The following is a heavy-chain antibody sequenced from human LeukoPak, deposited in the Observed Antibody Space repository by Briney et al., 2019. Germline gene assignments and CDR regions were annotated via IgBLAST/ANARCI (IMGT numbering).Heavy chain of an antibody. CDR1: GFTFSSYA. V-gene: IGHV3-30-3*01. J-gene: IGHJ6*02. Sequence: GGSLRLSCAASGFTFSSYAMHWVRQAPGKGLEWVAVISYDGSNKYYADSVKGRFTISRDNSKNTLYLQMNSLRAEDTAVYYCARDKYGDYLPYYYCGMDVWGQGTTVTVSS. CDR2: ISYDGSNK. CDR3: ARDKYGDYLPYYYCGMDV. D-gene: IGHD4-17*01.